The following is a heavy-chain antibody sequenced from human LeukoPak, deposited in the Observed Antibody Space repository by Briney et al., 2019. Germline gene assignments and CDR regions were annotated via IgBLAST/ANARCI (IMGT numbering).Heavy chain of an antibody. CDR2: IKPDGSEK. V-gene: IGHV3-7*01. Sequence: GSLRLSCAASGFPFSRYWMSWVRQAPGKGLEWVANIKPDGSEKHYVDSVKGRFTISRDNAKNSLYLQMNSLRAEDTAVYYCVREGGLNYGTRWGQGTLVTVSS. J-gene: IGHJ4*02. CDR3: VREGGLNYGTR. D-gene: IGHD5-18*01. CDR1: GFPFSRYW.